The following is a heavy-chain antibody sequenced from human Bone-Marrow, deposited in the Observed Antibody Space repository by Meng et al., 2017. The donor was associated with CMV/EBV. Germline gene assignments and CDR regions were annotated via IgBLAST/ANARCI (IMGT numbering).Heavy chain of an antibody. CDR2: VSGSGGIT. V-gene: IGHV3-23*01. D-gene: IGHD6-19*01. CDR1: GYTLSSFSDYA. J-gene: IGHJ4*02. CDR3: AREQWLVYYFDS. Sequence: GVLKISCAASGYTLSSFSDYAMSWVRQAPGKGLEWVSAVSGSGGITDYADSVKGRFTISRDNSKNTLYLQMNSLRAEDTAVYYCAREQWLVYYFDSWGQGTLVTVSS.